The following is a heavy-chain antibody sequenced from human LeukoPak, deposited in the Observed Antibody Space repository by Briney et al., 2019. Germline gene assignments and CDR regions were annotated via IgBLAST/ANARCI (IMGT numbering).Heavy chain of an antibody. CDR2: IYHSGST. J-gene: IGHJ5*02. Sequence: SGTLSLTCAVSGGSISSSNWWNWVRQPPGKGLEWIGEIYHSGSTNYNPSLKSRVTISVDTSKNQFSLKLSSVTAADTAVYYCARAAPRVVDRWGQGTLVTVSS. V-gene: IGHV4-4*02. CDR1: GGSISSSNW. CDR3: ARAAPRVVDR. D-gene: IGHD2-15*01.